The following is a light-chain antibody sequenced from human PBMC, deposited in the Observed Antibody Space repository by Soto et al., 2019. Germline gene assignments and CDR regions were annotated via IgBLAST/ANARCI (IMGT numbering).Light chain of an antibody. CDR2: EVS. Sequence: QSVLTQPPSASGSPGQSVTISCTGTSSDVGGYNYVSWYQQHPGKAPKLMIYEVSKRPSGVPDRFSGSKSGNTASLTVSGLQAEHEADYYCSSYAGSNNPLFGGGTKLTVL. CDR3: SSYAGSNNPL. V-gene: IGLV2-8*01. CDR1: SSDVGGYNY. J-gene: IGLJ2*01.